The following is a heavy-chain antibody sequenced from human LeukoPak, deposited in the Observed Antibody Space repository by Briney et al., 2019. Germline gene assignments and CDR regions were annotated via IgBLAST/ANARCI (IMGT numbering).Heavy chain of an antibody. Sequence: GGSLRLSCAASGFTFSSYAMSWVRQAPGKGLEWVSAISGSGGSTYYADSVKGRFTISRDNSKNTLYLQMNSPRAEDTAVYYCAKDSFWSGYFRDFDYWGQGTLVTVSS. V-gene: IGHV3-23*01. D-gene: IGHD3-3*01. CDR1: GFTFSSYA. J-gene: IGHJ4*02. CDR3: AKDSFWSGYFRDFDY. CDR2: ISGSGGST.